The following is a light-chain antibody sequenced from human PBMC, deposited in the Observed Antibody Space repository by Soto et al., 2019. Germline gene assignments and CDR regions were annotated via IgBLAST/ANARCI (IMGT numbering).Light chain of an antibody. V-gene: IGLV1-44*01. Sequence: QSVLTQPPSASGTPGQRVTISCSGGSSNIVSNIVNWYQQFPGTAPKLLIYSNIQRPSGVPDRFSGSKSGTSASLAISGLQSEDEAHYYCAAWDDSLNGQVFGGGTKVTVL. CDR3: AAWDDSLNGQV. J-gene: IGLJ2*01. CDR1: SSNIVSNI. CDR2: SNI.